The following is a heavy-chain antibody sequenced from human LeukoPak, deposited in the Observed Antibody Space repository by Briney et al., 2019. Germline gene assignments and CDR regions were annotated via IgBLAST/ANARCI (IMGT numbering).Heavy chain of an antibody. CDR2: IYHSGST. Sequence: SETLSLTCAVSGGSISSALYSWGWIRQPPGKGLEWIGYIYHSGSTTYNPSLKSRVTISLDRSKNQISLRLSSVTAADTAVYYCAADYGSGSYRFDYWGQGTLLTVSS. CDR1: GGSISSALYS. D-gene: IGHD3-10*01. J-gene: IGHJ4*02. CDR3: AADYGSGSYRFDY. V-gene: IGHV4-30-2*01.